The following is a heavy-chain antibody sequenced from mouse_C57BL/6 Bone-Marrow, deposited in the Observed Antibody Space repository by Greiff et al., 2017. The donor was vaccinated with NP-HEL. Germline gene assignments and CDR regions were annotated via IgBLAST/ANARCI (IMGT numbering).Heavy chain of an antibody. V-gene: IGHV3-6*01. J-gene: IGHJ2*01. D-gene: IGHD2-5*01. Sequence: EVQLVESGPGLVKPSQSLSLTCSVTGYSITSGYYWNWIRQFPGNKLEWMGYISYDGSNNYNPYLKNRISITRDTSKNQFFLKLNSVTTEDTATYYCAREYSNYVDYWGQGTTLTVSS. CDR3: AREYSNYVDY. CDR2: ISYDGSN. CDR1: GYSITSGYY.